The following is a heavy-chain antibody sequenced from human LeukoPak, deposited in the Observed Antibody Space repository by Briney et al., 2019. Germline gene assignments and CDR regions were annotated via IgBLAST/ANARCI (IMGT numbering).Heavy chain of an antibody. CDR1: GFTFTSSP. D-gene: IGHD3-16*02. CDR2: IVVGSGNT. V-gene: IGHV1-58*01. Sequence: GTSVKVSCKASGFTFTSSPLHWVRQARGQRLEWIGWIVVGSGNTNYAQQFQERVTITRDMSTSTAYMELSSLTSEDTAVYYCARDTFGGVIPRDYWGQGTLVTVSS. CDR3: ARDTFGGVIPRDY. J-gene: IGHJ4*02.